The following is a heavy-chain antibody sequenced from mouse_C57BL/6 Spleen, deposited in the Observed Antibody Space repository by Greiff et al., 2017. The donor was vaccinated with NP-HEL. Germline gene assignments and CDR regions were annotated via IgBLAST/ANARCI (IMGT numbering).Heavy chain of an antibody. CDR1: GYTFTSYT. CDR3: VPLMDDFDY. D-gene: IGHD1-1*02. J-gene: IGHJ2*01. Sequence: VQLQQSGAELARPGASVKMSCKASGYTFTSYTMHWVKQRPGQGLEWIGYINPSSGYTKYNQKFKDKATLPADKSSSTAYMQLSSLTSEDSAVYYCVPLMDDFDYWGQGTTLTVSS. CDR2: INPSSGYT. V-gene: IGHV1-4*01.